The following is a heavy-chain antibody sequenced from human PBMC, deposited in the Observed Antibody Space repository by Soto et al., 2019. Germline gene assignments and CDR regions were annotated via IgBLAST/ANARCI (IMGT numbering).Heavy chain of an antibody. CDR2: IYYSGST. CDR1: GGSISSYY. J-gene: IGHJ5*02. Sequence: QVQLQESGPGLVKPSETLSLTCTVSGGSISSYYWSWIRQPPGKGLEWIGYIYYSGSTNYNPSLKSRVTISVDTSKNQFSLKLSSVTAADTAVYYCARGGSYGLEGWFDPLGQGTLVTVSS. D-gene: IGHD5-18*01. V-gene: IGHV4-59*01. CDR3: ARGGSYGLEGWFDP.